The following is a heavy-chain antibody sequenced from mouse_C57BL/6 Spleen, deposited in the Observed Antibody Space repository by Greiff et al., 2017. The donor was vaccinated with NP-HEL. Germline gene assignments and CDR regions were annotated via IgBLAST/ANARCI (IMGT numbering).Heavy chain of an antibody. J-gene: IGHJ2*01. Sequence: QVQLQQSGAELVRPGASVTLSCKASGYTFTDYEMHWVKQTPVHGLEWIGAIDPETGGTAYNQKFKGKAILTADKSSSTAYMELRSLTSEDSAVYYCTRQDYYGSSYEVYWGQGTTLTVSS. D-gene: IGHD1-1*01. CDR2: IDPETGGT. CDR3: TRQDYYGSSYEVY. V-gene: IGHV1-15*01. CDR1: GYTFTDYE.